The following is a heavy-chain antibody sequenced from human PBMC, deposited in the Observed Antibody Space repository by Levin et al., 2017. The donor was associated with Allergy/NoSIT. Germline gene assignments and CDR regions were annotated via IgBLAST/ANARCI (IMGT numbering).Heavy chain of an antibody. CDR1: GFTFSSYA. V-gene: IGHV3-23*01. J-gene: IGHJ6*02. Sequence: GGSLRLSCAASGFTFSSYAMSWVRQAPGKGLEWVSAISGSGGSTYYADSVKGRFTISRDNSKNTLYLQMNSLRAEDTAVYYCAKDIGPQYYYYYGMDVWGQGTTVTVSS. CDR2: ISGSGGST. D-gene: IGHD3-16*02. CDR3: AKDIGPQYYYYYGMDV.